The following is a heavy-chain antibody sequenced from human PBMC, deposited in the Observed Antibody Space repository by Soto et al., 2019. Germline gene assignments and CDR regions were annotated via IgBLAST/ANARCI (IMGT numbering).Heavy chain of an antibody. V-gene: IGHV3-30*19. CDR1: GFTFRSYV. J-gene: IGHJ4*02. CDR2: TSYDGSNK. CDR3: ARGGTTWGLEV. Sequence: QVHLVESGGGVVQPGTSLRLSCVGSGFTFRSYVIHWVRQAPGKGLEWVALTSYDGSNKYYDDSVKGRFTISRDNSRNTGDLQMDNLRVEDTTLYYCARGGTTWGLEVWGQGTLVFVSS. D-gene: IGHD2-21*01.